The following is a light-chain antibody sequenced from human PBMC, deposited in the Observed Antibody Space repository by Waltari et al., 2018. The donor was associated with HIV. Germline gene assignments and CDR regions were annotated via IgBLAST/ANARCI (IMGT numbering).Light chain of an antibody. J-gene: IGLJ3*02. Sequence: SVLTQPPSVSVAPGMTARITCGGKNIERKSVHWYQQKPGQAPILLICYDNDRPSGIPGRFSGSKSGNTAALTMSRVGAGDEADYYCQVGDSTLGHVSFGGGTKLTVL. CDR2: YDN. CDR3: QVGDSTLGHVS. V-gene: IGLV3-21*01. CDR1: NIERKS.